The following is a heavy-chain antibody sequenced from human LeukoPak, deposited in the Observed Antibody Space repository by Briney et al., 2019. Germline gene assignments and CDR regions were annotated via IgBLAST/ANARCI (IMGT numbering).Heavy chain of an antibody. Sequence: GGSLRLSCAASGFTFSAYAMTWVRQAPGKGLEWVSAISGSGGSTYHADSLKGRFTISRDSSKNTLYLQMNSLRAEDTAVYYCAKDRGSARPSKYYFDHWGQGTLVTVSS. D-gene: IGHD2-15*01. V-gene: IGHV3-23*01. CDR2: ISGSGGST. J-gene: IGHJ4*02. CDR1: GFTFSAYA. CDR3: AKDRGSARPSKYYFDH.